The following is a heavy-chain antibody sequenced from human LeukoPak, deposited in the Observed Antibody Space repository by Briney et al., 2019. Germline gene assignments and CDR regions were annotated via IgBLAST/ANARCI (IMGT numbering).Heavy chain of an antibody. CDR1: RGPITSGAYY. J-gene: IGHJ6*03. Sequence: PSQTLSLTCTVSRGPITSGAYYWSWIRQPAGKGLEWIGRVHTSGSTNYNPSLESRVTISIDTSKNQFSLKLSSVTAADTAVYYCESLHLGYYYMDVWGKGTAVTIS. CDR3: ESLHLGYYYMDV. CDR2: VHTSGST. D-gene: IGHD7-27*01. V-gene: IGHV4-61*02.